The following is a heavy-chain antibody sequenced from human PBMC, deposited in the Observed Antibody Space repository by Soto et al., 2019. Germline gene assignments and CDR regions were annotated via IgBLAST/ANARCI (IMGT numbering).Heavy chain of an antibody. CDR1: GGSVSSASYY. CDR3: AGVYGGDWFDP. J-gene: IGHJ5*02. D-gene: IGHD6-13*01. V-gene: IGHV4-61*03. CDR2: IYYTGGT. Sequence: QVQLQESGPGLVKPSETLSLTCTVPGGSVSSASYYWSWVQQPQGKGLEWIGYIYYTGGTNYNPSLRSRATISKDTSKNHFSLNLRSVTAADTAIYYCAGVYGGDWFDPWGQGTRVTVSS.